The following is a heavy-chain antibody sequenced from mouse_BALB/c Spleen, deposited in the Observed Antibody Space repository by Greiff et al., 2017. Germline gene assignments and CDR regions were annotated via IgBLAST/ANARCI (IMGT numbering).Heavy chain of an antibody. V-gene: IGHV1-67*01. CDR2: ISTYYGNT. D-gene: IGHD2-4*01. CDR1: SYTFTDYA. J-gene: IGHJ4*01. Sequence: QLQQSGPELVRPGVSVKISCKGSSYTFTDYAMHWVKQSHAKSLEWIGVISTYYGNTNYNQKFKGKATMTVDKSSSTAYMELARLTSEDSAVYYCARGDYTPLYAMDYWGQGTSVTVSS. CDR3: ARGDYTPLYAMDY.